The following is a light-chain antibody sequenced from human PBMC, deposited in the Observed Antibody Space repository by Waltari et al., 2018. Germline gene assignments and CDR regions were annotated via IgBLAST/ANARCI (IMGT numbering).Light chain of an antibody. V-gene: IGLV1-40*01. CDR1: GSNIGAGYD. J-gene: IGLJ2*01. CDR2: GST. Sequence: QSVLTQPPSVAGAPGPRVTIPCTGSGSNIGAGYDGHWYQPLPRAPPKLLIYGSTSRPLGVPDRFFGSTSGPSASLAITGLQAEDEADYYCQSYDTSLRVVFGGGTKLTVL. CDR3: QSYDTSLRVV.